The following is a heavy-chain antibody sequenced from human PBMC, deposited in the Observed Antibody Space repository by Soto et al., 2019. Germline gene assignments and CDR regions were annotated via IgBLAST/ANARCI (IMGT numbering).Heavy chain of an antibody. CDR1: GFTFSSYS. CDR2: IGSSSSYI. J-gene: IGHJ6*02. CDR3: ARAEPPPYYDFWSGYLLDGMDV. Sequence: GGSLRLSCAASGFTFSSYSMNWVRQAPGKGLEWVSSIGSSSSYIYYADSVKGRFTISRDNAKNSLYLQMNSLRAEDTAVYYCARAEPPPYYDFWSGYLLDGMDVWGQGTTVTVSS. D-gene: IGHD3-3*01. V-gene: IGHV3-21*01.